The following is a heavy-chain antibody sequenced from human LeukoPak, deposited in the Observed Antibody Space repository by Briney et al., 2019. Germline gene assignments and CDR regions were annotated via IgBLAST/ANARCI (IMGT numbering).Heavy chain of an antibody. D-gene: IGHD5-18*01. J-gene: IGHJ4*02. CDR2: IYYSGNT. CDR3: ARQDGYNYGPRGS. Sequence: PSETQSLTCAVSGGSISSSSYYWGWIRQPPGKGLEWIGSIYYSGNTYYNPSLKSRVTISVYTSKNQFSLKLSSVTAADTAVYYCARQDGYNYGPRGSWGQGTLVTVSS. CDR1: GGSISSSSYY. V-gene: IGHV4-39*01.